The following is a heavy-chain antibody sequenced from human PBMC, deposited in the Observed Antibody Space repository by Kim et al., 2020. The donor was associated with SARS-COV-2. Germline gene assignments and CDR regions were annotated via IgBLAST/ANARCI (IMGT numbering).Heavy chain of an antibody. J-gene: IGHJ3*02. D-gene: IGHD7-27*01. V-gene: IGHV4-4*07. Sequence: SNPSLKSRVTMSLDTTKNQFSLKLNSVTAADTAVYYCARASSNWGYAFDIWGQGIMVSVSS. CDR3: ARASSNWGYAFDI.